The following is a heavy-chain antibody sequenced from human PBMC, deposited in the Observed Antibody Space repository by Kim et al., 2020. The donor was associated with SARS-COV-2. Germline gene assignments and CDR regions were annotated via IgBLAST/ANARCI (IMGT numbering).Heavy chain of an antibody. CDR2: IWYDGSNK. V-gene: IGHV3-33*01. CDR3: ARGGWKLEPGIDYYYYMDV. Sequence: GGSLRLSCAASGFTFSSYGMHWVRQAPGKGLEWVAVIWYDGSNKYYADSVKGRFTISRDNSKNTLYLQMNSLRAEDTAVYYCARGGWKLEPGIDYYYYMDVWGKGTTVTVSS. CDR1: GFTFSSYG. J-gene: IGHJ6*03. D-gene: IGHD1-1*01.